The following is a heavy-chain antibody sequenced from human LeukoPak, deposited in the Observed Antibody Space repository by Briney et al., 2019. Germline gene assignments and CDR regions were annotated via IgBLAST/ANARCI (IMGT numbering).Heavy chain of an antibody. CDR1: GGSISSGSYY. Sequence: SETLSLTCTVSGGSISSGSYYWSWIRQPAGKGLEWIGRIYTSGSTNYNPSLKSRVTISVDTSKNQFSLKLSSVTAADTAVYYCARADYVDAFDIWGQGTMVTVSS. V-gene: IGHV4-61*02. J-gene: IGHJ3*02. CDR2: IYTSGST. D-gene: IGHD4-17*01. CDR3: ARADYVDAFDI.